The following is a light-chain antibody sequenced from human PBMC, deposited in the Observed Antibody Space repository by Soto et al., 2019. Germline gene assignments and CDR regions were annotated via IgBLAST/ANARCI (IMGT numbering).Light chain of an antibody. V-gene: IGKV3-20*01. CDR3: QQYGSSPLT. Sequence: EIVLTQSPGTLSLSPGERATLSCRASQSVSSSYLAWYQQKPGQAPRVLIYDASSRATGIPDRFSGSGSGTDFALTISRLEPEDFAVYYCQQYGSSPLTFGGGTKVDI. J-gene: IGKJ4*01. CDR2: DAS. CDR1: QSVSSSY.